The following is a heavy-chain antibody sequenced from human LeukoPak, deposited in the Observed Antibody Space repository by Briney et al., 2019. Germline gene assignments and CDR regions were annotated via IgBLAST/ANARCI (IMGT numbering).Heavy chain of an antibody. Sequence: SETLSLTCTVSGGSISSSSYYWSWIRQPPGKGLEWIGSIYYSGSTYYNPSLKSRVTISVDTSKNQFSLKLSSVTAADTAVYYCARGRGGLYRYDYWGQGTLVTVSS. V-gene: IGHV4-39*07. CDR2: IYYSGST. CDR3: ARGRGGLYRYDY. CDR1: GGSISSSSYY. D-gene: IGHD2-8*01. J-gene: IGHJ4*02.